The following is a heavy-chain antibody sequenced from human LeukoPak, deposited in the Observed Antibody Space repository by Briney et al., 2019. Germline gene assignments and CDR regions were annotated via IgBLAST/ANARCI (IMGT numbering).Heavy chain of an antibody. CDR1: GYSFTSYW. D-gene: IGHD3-16*01. CDR2: IYPGDSDT. Sequence: GESLKISYKGSGYSFTSYWIGWVRQMPGKGLEWMGIIYPGDSDTRYSPSFQGQVTISADKYISTAYLQWSSLKASDTAMYYCARRGVIDGDYGWYYFDYWGQGTLVTVSS. V-gene: IGHV5-51*01. CDR3: ARRGVIDGDYGWYYFDY. J-gene: IGHJ4*02.